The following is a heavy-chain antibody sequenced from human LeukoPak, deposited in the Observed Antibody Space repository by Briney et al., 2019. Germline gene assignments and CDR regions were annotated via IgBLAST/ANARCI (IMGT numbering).Heavy chain of an antibody. CDR2: FSGGSGTT. CDR1: GFSLNTYG. D-gene: IGHD6-13*01. V-gene: IGHV3-23*01. Sequence: GGTLRLSCEAAGFSLNTYGITWVRQAPGKGLEWVSGFSGGSGTTHYRDSVKGRFTISRDNSKNTLYLQMNSLRAEDTAVYYCAKDRSSAAADAFDIWGQGTMVTVSS. J-gene: IGHJ3*02. CDR3: AKDRSSAAADAFDI.